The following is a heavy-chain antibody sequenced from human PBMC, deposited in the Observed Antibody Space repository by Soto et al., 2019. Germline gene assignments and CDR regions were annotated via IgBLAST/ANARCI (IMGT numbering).Heavy chain of an antibody. CDR1: GYTFTSYA. CDR3: ARVPGYSIGDR. V-gene: IGHV1-3*01. Sequence: VASVKVSCKASGYTFTSYAMHWVRQAPGQRLEWMGWINAGNGNTKYSQKFQGRVTITRDTSASTVYMELSSLRSEDTAVYYCARVPGYSIGDRWGRGTLVTVSS. J-gene: IGHJ2*01. D-gene: IGHD2-21*01. CDR2: INAGNGNT.